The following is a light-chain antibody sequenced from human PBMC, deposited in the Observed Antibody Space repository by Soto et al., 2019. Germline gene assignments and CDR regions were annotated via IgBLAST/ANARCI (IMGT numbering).Light chain of an antibody. J-gene: IGLJ2*01. CDR1: NIGTKN. CDR2: RDT. Sequence: SYELSQSLSVSVAPGQTARITCAGNNIGTKNVPWYQQRPGQLPVFVIYRDTKRPAVIPERFSGSKSGNTATLTISRAQAGEEADYYCQVWDKSVVFGGGTKLTVL. V-gene: IGLV3-9*01. CDR3: QVWDKSVV.